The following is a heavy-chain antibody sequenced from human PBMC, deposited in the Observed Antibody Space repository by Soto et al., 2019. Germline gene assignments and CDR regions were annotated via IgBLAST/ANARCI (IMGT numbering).Heavy chain of an antibody. CDR3: ASPYYYDSSGYYGAFDI. CDR1: WYSFTDHG. CDR2: IYPGDSDT. Sequence: ISYKGAWYSFTDHGSGRVRKMHGKGLEWMGIIYPGDSDTRYSPSFQGQVTISADKSISTAYLQWSSLKASDTAMYYCASPYYYDSSGYYGAFDIWGQGTMVTGSS. J-gene: IGHJ3*02. D-gene: IGHD3-22*01. V-gene: IGHV5-51*01.